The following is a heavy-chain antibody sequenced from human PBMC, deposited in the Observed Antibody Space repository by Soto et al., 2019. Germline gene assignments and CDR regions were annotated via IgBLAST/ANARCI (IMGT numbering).Heavy chain of an antibody. CDR2: ISSSSSYI. CDR3: ARDSKGYCSGGSCYPAKTMGYYYYMDV. CDR1: GFTFSSYS. J-gene: IGHJ6*03. V-gene: IGHV3-21*01. D-gene: IGHD2-15*01. Sequence: EVQLVESGGGLVKPGGSLRLSCAASGFTFSSYSMNWVRQAPGKGLEWVSSISSSSSYIYYADSVKGRFTISRDNAKNSLYLQMNSLRAEDTAVYYCARDSKGYCSGGSCYPAKTMGYYYYMDVWGKGTTVTVSS.